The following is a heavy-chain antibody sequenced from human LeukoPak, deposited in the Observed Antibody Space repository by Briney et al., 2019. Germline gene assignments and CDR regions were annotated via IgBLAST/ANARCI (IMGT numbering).Heavy chain of an antibody. CDR3: AREVKVEMATSEGMFDP. J-gene: IGHJ5*02. Sequence: ASVKVSCKASGGTFSSYAISWVRQAPGQGLEWMGGIIPIFGTANYAQKFQGRVTITADKSTSTAYMELSSLRSEDTAVYYCAREVKVEMATSEGMFDPWGQGTLVTVSS. CDR1: GGTFSSYA. V-gene: IGHV1-69*06. D-gene: IGHD5-24*01. CDR2: IIPIFGTA.